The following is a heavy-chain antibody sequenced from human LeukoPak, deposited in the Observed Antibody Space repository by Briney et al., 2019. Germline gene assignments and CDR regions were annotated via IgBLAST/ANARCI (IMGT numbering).Heavy chain of an antibody. CDR1: GGSISSSSYY. Sequence: SGTLSLTCTVSGGSISSSSYYWGWIRQPPGKGLEWIGSIYYSGSTYYNPSLKSRVTMSVDTSKNQFSLKLSSVTAADTAVYYCARERGGSGSNWFDPWGQGTLVTVSS. CDR2: IYYSGST. J-gene: IGHJ5*02. V-gene: IGHV4-39*07. D-gene: IGHD3-16*01. CDR3: ARERGGSGSNWFDP.